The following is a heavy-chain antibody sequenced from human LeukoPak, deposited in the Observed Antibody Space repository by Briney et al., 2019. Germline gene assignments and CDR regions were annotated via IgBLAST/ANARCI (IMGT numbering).Heavy chain of an antibody. V-gene: IGHV3-7*01. D-gene: IGHD4-17*01. CDR3: ARDPATTVTTYAY. CDR1: GFTFSSYW. CDR2: IKQDGSEK. J-gene: IGHJ4*02. Sequence: PGGSLRLSCAASGFTFSSYWMSWVCQAPGKGLEWVANIKQDGSEKYYVDSVKGRFTISRDNAKNSLYLQMNSLRPEDTAVYYCARDPATTVTTYAYWGQGTLVTVSS.